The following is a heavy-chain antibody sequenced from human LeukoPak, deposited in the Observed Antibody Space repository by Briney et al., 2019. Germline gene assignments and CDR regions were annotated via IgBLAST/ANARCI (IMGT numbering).Heavy chain of an antibody. Sequence: SETLSLTCTVSGGSISSGGYHWSWIRQHPGKGLEWIGYIYYSGSTYYNPSLKSRVTISVDTSKNQFSLKLSSVTAADTAVYYCARDRRGDFWSGVFDYWGQGTLVTVSS. CDR2: IYYSGST. D-gene: IGHD3-3*01. CDR3: ARDRRGDFWSGVFDY. V-gene: IGHV4-31*03. J-gene: IGHJ4*02. CDR1: GGSISSGGYH.